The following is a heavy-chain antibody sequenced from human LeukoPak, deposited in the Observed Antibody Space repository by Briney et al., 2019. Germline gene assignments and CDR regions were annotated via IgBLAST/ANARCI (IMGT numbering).Heavy chain of an antibody. J-gene: IGHJ4*02. CDR3: ARGPIDKVVAGTFFGH. D-gene: IGHD6-19*01. CDR1: GFTFSSYN. Sequence: GGALRLSCAASGFTFSSYNMNWVRQAPGKGLEWVSSISSRSNYIYLADSLKGRFTISRDNAKNSLYLQMNSLRAEDTAMYYSARGPIDKVVAGTFFGHWGQGTVVTVSS. CDR2: ISSRSNYI. V-gene: IGHV3-21*01.